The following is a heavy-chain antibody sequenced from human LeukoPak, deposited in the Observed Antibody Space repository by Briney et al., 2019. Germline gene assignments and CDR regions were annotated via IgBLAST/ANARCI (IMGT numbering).Heavy chain of an antibody. D-gene: IGHD6-19*01. V-gene: IGHV1-69*04. Sequence: SVKVSCKASGGTFSSYAISWVRQAPGQGLEWMGRIIPILGIANYAQKFQGRVTITADKSTSTAYMELSSLRSEDTAVYYCATARLNSIAVAGKRDYWGQGTLVTVSS. CDR2: IIPILGIA. CDR3: ATARLNSIAVAGKRDY. J-gene: IGHJ4*02. CDR1: GGTFSSYA.